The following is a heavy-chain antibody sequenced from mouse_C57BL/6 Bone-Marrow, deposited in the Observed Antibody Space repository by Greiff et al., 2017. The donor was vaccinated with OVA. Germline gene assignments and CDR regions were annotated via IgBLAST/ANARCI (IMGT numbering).Heavy chain of an antibody. CDR3: ARDGYYLYYFDY. V-gene: IGHV1-76*01. D-gene: IGHD2-3*01. CDR1: GYTFTDYY. Sequence: VQLQQSGAELVRPGASVKLSCKASGYTFTDYYINWVKQRPGQGLEWIARIYPGSGNTYYNEKFKGKATLTAEKSSSTAYMQLSSLTSEDSSVYFCARDGYYLYYFDYWCQGTTLTGSS. CDR2: IYPGSGNT. J-gene: IGHJ2*01.